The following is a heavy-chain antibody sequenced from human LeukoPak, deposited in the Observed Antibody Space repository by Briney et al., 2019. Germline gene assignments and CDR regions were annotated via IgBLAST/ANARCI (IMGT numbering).Heavy chain of an antibody. V-gene: IGHV3-74*01. Sequence: GGSLRLSCAASGLTFRSYWMHWVRQAPGKGPVWVSRIKSDGSSTRFADSVQGRFTISRDNGKNTLYLQMNSLRAEDTAVYYCARGGDSSNWYPGYFDYWGQGALVTVSS. CDR3: ARGGDSSNWYPGYFDY. CDR1: GLTFRSYW. CDR2: IKSDGSST. J-gene: IGHJ4*02. D-gene: IGHD6-13*01.